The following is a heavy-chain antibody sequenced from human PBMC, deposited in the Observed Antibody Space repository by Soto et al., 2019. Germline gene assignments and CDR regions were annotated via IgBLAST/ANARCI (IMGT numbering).Heavy chain of an antibody. CDR1: GGSVSSYY. V-gene: IGHV4-59*02. Sequence: SETLSLTCTVSGGSVSSYYWSWIRQPPGKGLEWIGYIYYSGSTNYNPSLKSRVTISVDTSKNQFSLKLSSVTAADTAVYYCARDQGVYDSSGYYPRGAFDIWGQGTMVTVSS. CDR3: ARDQGVYDSSGYYPRGAFDI. D-gene: IGHD3-22*01. J-gene: IGHJ3*02. CDR2: IYYSGST.